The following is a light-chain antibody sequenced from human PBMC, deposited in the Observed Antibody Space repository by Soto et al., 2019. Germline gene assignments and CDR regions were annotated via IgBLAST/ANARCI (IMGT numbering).Light chain of an antibody. Sequence: DIQMTQSPSTLSASVGDRVTITCRASQSISSWLAWYQQKPGKAPKLLIYKASSLESGVPSRFSGSGSGTEFTLTISILQPDDFATYYCQLYNSYSRTFGQGTKVEIK. CDR3: QLYNSYSRT. V-gene: IGKV1-5*03. CDR2: KAS. CDR1: QSISSW. J-gene: IGKJ1*01.